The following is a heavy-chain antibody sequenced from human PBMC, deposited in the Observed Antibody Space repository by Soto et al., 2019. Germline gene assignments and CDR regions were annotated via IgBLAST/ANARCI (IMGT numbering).Heavy chain of an antibody. CDR1: GGSISSYY. Sequence: SETLSLTCTVSGGSISSYYWSWIRQPPGKGLEWIGYIYYSGSTNYNPSLKSRVTISVGTSKNQFSLKLSSVTAADTAVYYCARHPKLEHKYYYYGMDVWGQGTTVTVSS. CDR3: ARHPKLEHKYYYYGMDV. J-gene: IGHJ6*02. CDR2: IYYSGST. V-gene: IGHV4-59*08.